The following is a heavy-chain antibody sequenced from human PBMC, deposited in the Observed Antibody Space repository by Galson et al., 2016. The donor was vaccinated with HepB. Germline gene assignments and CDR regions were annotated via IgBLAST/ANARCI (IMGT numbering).Heavy chain of an antibody. V-gene: IGHV1-18*01. Sequence: SVKVSCKASGYIFRSYGISWVRQAPGQGLEWMGWISGDNVYTHYAQKFQGRVTVTTDTSTTTAYMELRSLRSDDTAVYYCARDRSPGFFDYWGQGTLVTVSS. D-gene: IGHD3-10*01. CDR2: ISGDNVYT. CDR3: ARDRSPGFFDY. CDR1: GYIFRSYG. J-gene: IGHJ4*02.